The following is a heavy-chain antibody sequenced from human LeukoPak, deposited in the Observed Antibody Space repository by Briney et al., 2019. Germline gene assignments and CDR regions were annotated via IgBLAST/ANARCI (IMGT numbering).Heavy chain of an antibody. D-gene: IGHD3-10*01. CDR3: ARRVGRWFGERAYYYNYMDV. V-gene: IGHV4-34*01. J-gene: IGHJ6*03. CDR1: GGSFSGYY. CDR2: INHRGST. Sequence: SETLSLTCAVYGGSFSGYYWSWIRQPPGKGLEWIGEINHRGSTNYNPSLQRRVTISVDTSKNQFSLKLSSVTAADTAVYYCARRVGRWFGERAYYYNYMDVWGNGTTVTISS.